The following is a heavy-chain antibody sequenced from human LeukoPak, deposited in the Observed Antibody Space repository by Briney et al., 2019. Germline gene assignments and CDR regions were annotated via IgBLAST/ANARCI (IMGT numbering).Heavy chain of an antibody. J-gene: IGHJ3*02. Sequence: SETLSLTCTVSGGSLSSGSYYWSWIRQPAGKGLEWIGRIYTSGSTNYNPSLKSGVTMSVDTSKNQFPLKLSSVSAADTAVYYCARVREGVGAVNDAFDIWGQGTMVTVAS. CDR2: IYTSGST. CDR1: GGSLSSGSYY. CDR3: ARVREGVGAVNDAFDI. D-gene: IGHD1-26*01. V-gene: IGHV4-61*02.